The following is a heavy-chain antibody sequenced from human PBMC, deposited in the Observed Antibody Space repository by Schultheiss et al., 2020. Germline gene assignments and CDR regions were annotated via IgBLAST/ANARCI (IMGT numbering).Heavy chain of an antibody. J-gene: IGHJ3*02. Sequence: GESLKISCAASGFTFSSYWMHWVRQAPGKGLVWVSRINSDGSSTSYADSVKGRFTISRDNAKNTLYLQMNSLRAEDTAVYYCARAFRSKTTGTTGDAFDIWGQGTMVTVS. D-gene: IGHD1-1*01. CDR3: ARAFRSKTTGTTGDAFDI. CDR2: INSDGSST. CDR1: GFTFSSYW. V-gene: IGHV3-74*01.